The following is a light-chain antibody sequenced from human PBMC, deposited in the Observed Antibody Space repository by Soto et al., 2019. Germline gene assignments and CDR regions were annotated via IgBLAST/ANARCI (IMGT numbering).Light chain of an antibody. CDR2: SSN. CDR3: AAWDDSLGGPV. J-gene: IGLJ2*01. CDR1: ISNIGSNY. Sequence: QSVLTQPPSASGTPGQRVTISCSGSISNIGSNYVYWYQQFPGTAPKLLIYSSNQRPSGVTDRFSGSTSGTSASLAISGLQSEDEADYYCAAWDDSLGGPVFGGGTKLTVL. V-gene: IGLV1-47*02.